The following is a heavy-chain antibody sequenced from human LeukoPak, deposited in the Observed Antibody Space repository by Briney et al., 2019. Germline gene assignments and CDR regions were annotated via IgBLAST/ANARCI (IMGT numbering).Heavy chain of an antibody. V-gene: IGHV5-51*01. D-gene: IGHD3-22*01. CDR2: IYPGDSDT. CDR3: ASPDYYDSSGYSPGVGY. Sequence: GESLKISCKGSGYIFTSYWIGWVRQMPGKGLEWMGIIYPGDSDTRYSPSFQGQGTISADKSISTAYLQWSSLKASDTAMYYCASPDYYDSSGYSPGVGYWGQGTLVTVSS. J-gene: IGHJ4*02. CDR1: GYIFTSYW.